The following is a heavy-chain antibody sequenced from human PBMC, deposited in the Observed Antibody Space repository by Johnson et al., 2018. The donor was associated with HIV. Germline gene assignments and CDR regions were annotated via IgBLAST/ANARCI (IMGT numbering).Heavy chain of an antibody. V-gene: IGHV3-30*04. CDR3: ARECSSTSCYADAFDI. CDR2: ISYDGSNK. D-gene: IGHD2-2*01. CDR1: GFTFSSYA. J-gene: IGHJ3*02. Sequence: QVQLVESGGGLVQPGGSLRLSCAVSGFTFSSYAMHWVRQAPGKGLEWVAVISYDGSNKYYADSVKGRFTISRDNSKNTLYLQMNSLRAEDTAVYYCARECSSTSCYADAFDIWGQGTMVTVSS.